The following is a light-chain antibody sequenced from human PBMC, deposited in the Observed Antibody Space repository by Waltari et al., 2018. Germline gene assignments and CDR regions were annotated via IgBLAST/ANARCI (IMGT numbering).Light chain of an antibody. V-gene: IGLV1-40*01. Sequence: QSVLTQPPSVSGAPGQRVTISCTGSWSNLGAGYAVPWYQQLPGNAPTLLVYGVNTRPPGVPDRFFGSKSGTSASLAIPGLQPEDEADYYCQSYDTSLGVVFGGGTKLTVL. CDR1: WSNLGAGYA. CDR2: GVN. J-gene: IGLJ2*01. CDR3: QSYDTSLGVV.